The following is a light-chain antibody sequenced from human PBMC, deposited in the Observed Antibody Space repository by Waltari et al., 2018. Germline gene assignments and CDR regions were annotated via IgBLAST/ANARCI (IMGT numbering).Light chain of an antibody. Sequence: SYVLTQPPSVSVAPGQTAKITWDEENIERQSVQWYQLKPGQAPILIVFGDKNRPSGIPARFSGSNSGDTATLTITSVEAGDEADYYCQLWDPKSDDPVFGGGTKLTVL. CDR3: QLWDPKSDDPV. V-gene: IGLV3-21*02. CDR1: NIERQS. CDR2: GDK. J-gene: IGLJ3*02.